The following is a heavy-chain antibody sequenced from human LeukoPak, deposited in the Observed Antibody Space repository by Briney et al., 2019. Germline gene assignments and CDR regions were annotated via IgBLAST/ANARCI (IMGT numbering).Heavy chain of an antibody. J-gene: IGHJ4*02. V-gene: IGHV4-61*02. CDR3: ARDLVNYDSSGYYYGGPFDY. CDR1: GGSISSGSYY. Sequence: PSETLSLTCTVSGGSISSGSYYWSWIRQPAGKGLEWIGRIYTSGSTYYNPSLKSRVTITVDTSKNQYSLKLSSVTAADTAVYYCARDLVNYDSSGYYYGGPFDYWGQGTLVTVSS. CDR2: IYTSGST. D-gene: IGHD3-22*01.